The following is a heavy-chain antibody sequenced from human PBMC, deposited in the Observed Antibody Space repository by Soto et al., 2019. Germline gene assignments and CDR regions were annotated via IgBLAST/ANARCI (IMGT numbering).Heavy chain of an antibody. CDR3: ARDWGTAPRDLRWFDP. CDR2: IHHGGSS. J-gene: IGHJ5*02. Sequence: SETLSLTCAVSGSSIGSSYYWGWIRQPPGKGLEWIGTIHHGGSSFYNPSLKSRVTMSVDTSKNQFSLKLRSVTAADTAVYFCARDWGTAPRDLRWFDPWGQGTLVTVSS. D-gene: IGHD3-16*01. CDR1: GSSIGSSYY. V-gene: IGHV4-38-2*02.